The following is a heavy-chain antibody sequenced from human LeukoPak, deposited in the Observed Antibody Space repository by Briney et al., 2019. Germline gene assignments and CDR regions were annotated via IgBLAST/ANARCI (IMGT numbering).Heavy chain of an antibody. V-gene: IGHV1-8*01. CDR2: MNPNSGNT. Sequence: GASVKVSCKASGYTFTSYDINWVRQATGQELEWMGWMNPNSGNTGYAQKFHGRVTMTRNTSISTAYMELSSLRSEDTAVYYCARGRYSGSYSDYWGQGTLVTVSS. CDR1: GYTFTSYD. J-gene: IGHJ4*02. CDR3: ARGRYSGSYSDY. D-gene: IGHD1-26*01.